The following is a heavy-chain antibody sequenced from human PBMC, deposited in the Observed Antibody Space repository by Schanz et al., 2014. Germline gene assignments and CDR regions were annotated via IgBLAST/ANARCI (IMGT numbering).Heavy chain of an antibody. J-gene: IGHJ4*02. V-gene: IGHV1-3*04. CDR3: ARGIGGSGANNYFDA. CDR2: INTASGDT. Sequence: QVHLVQSGAEVKRPGASVKVSCKASEYSFTSYSMHWVRQAPGQRLEWMGWINTASGDTKYSQNFQGRVTITSDTSARRADMELSSLRSEDTAVYYCARGIGGSGANNYFDAWGQGTLVTVSS. D-gene: IGHD2-15*01. CDR1: EYSFTSYS.